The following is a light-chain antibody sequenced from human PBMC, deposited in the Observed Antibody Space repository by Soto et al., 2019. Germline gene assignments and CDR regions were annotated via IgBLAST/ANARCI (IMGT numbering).Light chain of an antibody. CDR2: AAS. CDR1: QSVSHY. V-gene: IGKV3-20*01. J-gene: IGKJ3*01. CDR3: QQYGDSPFT. Sequence: EIVLTQSPATLSLSPGERATLSCRASQSVSHYLAWYQQKPGQAPSLLIYAASTRASAIPDRFSGSGSGTDFTLTISRLQPEDFALYYCQQYGDSPFTFGPGTRVDVK.